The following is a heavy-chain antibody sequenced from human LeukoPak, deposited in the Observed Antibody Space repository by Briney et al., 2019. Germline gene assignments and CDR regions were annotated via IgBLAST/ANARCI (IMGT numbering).Heavy chain of an antibody. J-gene: IGHJ5*02. CDR2: INHSGST. Sequence: SETLSLTCAVYGGSFSGYYWSWIRQPPGKGLEWIGEINHSGSTNYNPSLKSRVTISVDTSKNQFSLKLSSVTAADTAVYYCARGLTMKDWFDPWGQGTLVTVSS. D-gene: IGHD3-22*01. V-gene: IGHV4-34*01. CDR1: GGSFSGYY. CDR3: ARGLTMKDWFDP.